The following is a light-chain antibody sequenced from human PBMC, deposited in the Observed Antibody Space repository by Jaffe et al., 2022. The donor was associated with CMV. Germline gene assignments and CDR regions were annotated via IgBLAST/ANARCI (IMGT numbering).Light chain of an antibody. J-gene: IGKJ1*01. V-gene: IGKV1-39*01. CDR2: VAS. CDR1: QSISNY. CDR3: QQTYSTPPT. Sequence: DIQMTQSPSSLSASVGDRVTITCRPTQSISNYLNWYQQKPGKAPELLIFVASNLQSGVSSRFSGSGSGTNFTLTISSLQPEDFATYYCQQTYSTPPTFGQGTKVEIK.